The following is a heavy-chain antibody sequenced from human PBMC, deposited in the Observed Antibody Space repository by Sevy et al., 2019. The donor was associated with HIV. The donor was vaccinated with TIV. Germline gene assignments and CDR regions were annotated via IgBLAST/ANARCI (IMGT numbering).Heavy chain of an antibody. J-gene: IGHJ3*02. CDR1: GFTFSSYS. D-gene: IGHD5-12*01. V-gene: IGHV3-21*01. CDR2: ISSSSSYI. CDR3: ARGEMATIGAFDI. Sequence: GGSLRLSCAASGFTFSSYSMNWVRQAPGKGLEWVSSISSSSSYIYYADSVKGRFTISRDNAKNPLYLQMNSLRAEDTAVYYCARGEMATIGAFDIWGQGTMVTVSS.